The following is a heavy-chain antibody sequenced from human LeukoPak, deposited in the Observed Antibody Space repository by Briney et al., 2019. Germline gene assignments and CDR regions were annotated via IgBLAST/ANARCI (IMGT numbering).Heavy chain of an antibody. J-gene: IGHJ4*02. D-gene: IGHD6-19*01. CDR2: FDPEDGET. Sequence: ASVKVSCKVSGYTLTELSMHWVRQAPGKGLEWMGGFDPEDGETIYAQKFQGRVTMTEDTSTDTAYMELSSLRSEDTAVYYCATETPGPFSSGWYFDYWGQGTLVTVSS. CDR3: ATETPGPFSSGWYFDY. V-gene: IGHV1-24*01. CDR1: GYTLTELS.